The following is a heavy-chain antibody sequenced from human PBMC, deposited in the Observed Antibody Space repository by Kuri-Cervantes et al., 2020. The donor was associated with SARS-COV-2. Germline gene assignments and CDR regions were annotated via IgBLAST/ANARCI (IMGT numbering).Heavy chain of an antibody. CDR1: GGTFSSYA. CDR3: SRGSPSNYDFWCGYYHYFDD. Sequence: SVKVSCKASGGTFSSYAISWVRQAPGQGLEWMGGIIPIFGTANYAQKFQGRVTSTADESTSTAYMELSSLSSEDTAVYYWSRGSPSNYDFWCGYYHYFDDWGQGTLVTVSS. D-gene: IGHD3-3*01. V-gene: IGHV1-69*13. CDR2: IIPIFGTA. J-gene: IGHJ4*02.